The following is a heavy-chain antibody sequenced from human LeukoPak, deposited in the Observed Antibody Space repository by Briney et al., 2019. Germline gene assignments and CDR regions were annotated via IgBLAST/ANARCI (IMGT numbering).Heavy chain of an antibody. CDR3: AKTGGYPNWFGP. CDR2: VSASGDGT. CDR1: GFTFSSYA. D-gene: IGHD3-10*01. J-gene: IGHJ5*02. Sequence: PGGSLRLSCAASGFTFSSYAMGWVRQAPGKGLEWVSSVSASGDGTYYADSVKGRFTISRDNSKNTFYLQMNSLRAEDTAVYYCAKTGGYPNWFGPWGQGTLVTVSS. V-gene: IGHV3-23*01.